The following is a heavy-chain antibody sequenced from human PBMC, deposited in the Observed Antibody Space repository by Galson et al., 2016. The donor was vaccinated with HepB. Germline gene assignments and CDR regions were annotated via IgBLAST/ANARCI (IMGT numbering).Heavy chain of an antibody. V-gene: IGHV3-30*18. Sequence: SLRLSCATSGFTFSTFGMHWVRQAPGKGLEWVAFILNDGVNKYYANSVKGRFTISRDNSKSTLYLQMNSLRVEDTAVYYCAKDLHHDSWFVSWFDPWGQGTLVIVSS. CDR1: GFTFSTFG. CDR3: AKDLHHDSWFVSWFDP. J-gene: IGHJ5*02. CDR2: ILNDGVNK. D-gene: IGHD6-13*01.